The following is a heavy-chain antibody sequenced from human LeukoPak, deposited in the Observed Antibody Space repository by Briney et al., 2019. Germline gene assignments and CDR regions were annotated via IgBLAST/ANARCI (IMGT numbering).Heavy chain of an antibody. J-gene: IGHJ4*02. CDR3: ARPITIFGVVIIRGPFTY. CDR2: IYSAGST. V-gene: IGHV3-53*05. Sequence: PGGSLRLSCAASGFTVSGNYMSWVRQAPGKGLEWVSVIYSAGSTYYADSVRGRLTISRDNSKNALYLQMNSLRAEDTAVYYCARPITIFGVVIIRGPFTYWGQGTLVTVSS. D-gene: IGHD3-3*01. CDR1: GFTVSGNY.